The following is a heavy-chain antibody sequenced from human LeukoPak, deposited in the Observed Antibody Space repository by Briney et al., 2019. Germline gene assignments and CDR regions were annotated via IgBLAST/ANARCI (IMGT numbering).Heavy chain of an antibody. V-gene: IGHV3-48*03. Sequence: PGGSLRLSCAASGFIFGSFEMNWVRQAPGKGLEWVSYISTSGRTIHYADSVKGRFTISRDNAKNSLFLQMNSLRAEDTAVCYCARDLFGALDYWGQGALVTVSS. CDR3: ARDLFGALDY. J-gene: IGHJ4*02. D-gene: IGHD3-10*01. CDR2: ISTSGRTI. CDR1: GFIFGSFE.